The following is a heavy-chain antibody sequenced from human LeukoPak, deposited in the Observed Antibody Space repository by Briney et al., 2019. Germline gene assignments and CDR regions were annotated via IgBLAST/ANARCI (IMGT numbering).Heavy chain of an antibody. CDR1: GDSVSSGTYY. CDR2: IYYSGST. Sequence: SETLSLTCTVSGDSVSSGTYYWAWIRQPPGKGLEWIGSIYYSGSTYYNPSLTSRVTISVDTSKNQFSLRLSSATAADTAVYYCATYRPVWGIDYWGQGTLVTVSS. J-gene: IGHJ4*02. D-gene: IGHD3-16*01. CDR3: ATYRPVWGIDY. V-gene: IGHV4-39*01.